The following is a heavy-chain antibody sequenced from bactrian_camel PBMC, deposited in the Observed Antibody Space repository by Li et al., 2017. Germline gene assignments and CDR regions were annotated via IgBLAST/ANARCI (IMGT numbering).Heavy chain of an antibody. CDR2: IYTGWGAT. J-gene: IGHJ4*01. V-gene: IGHV3S40*01. Sequence: DVQLVESGGGSVQAGGSLRLSCARSGYTSSSAYYCLAWFRQAPGKERERVAQIYTGWGATSYADSVKGRFTISQDKGKNTVYLLMNSLKPDDSGTYYCAYESGTTPDLCRRRGPGGYFGQGTQVTVS. D-gene: IGHD7*01. CDR1: GYTSSSAYYC.